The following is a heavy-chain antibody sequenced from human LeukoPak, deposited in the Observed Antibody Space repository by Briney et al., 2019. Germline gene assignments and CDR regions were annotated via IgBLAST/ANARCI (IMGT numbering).Heavy chain of an antibody. CDR2: INYSGST. CDR1: GGSISSNY. V-gene: IGHV4-59*08. J-gene: IGHJ6*02. CDR3: ARYRSGWSGYYYGMDV. Sequence: SETLSLTCTVSGGSISSNYWSWIRQPPGKGLEWIGYINYSGSTNYNPSLKSRVTISVDTSKNQFSLKLSSVTAADTAVYYCARYRSGWSGYYYGMDVWGQGTTVTVSS. D-gene: IGHD6-19*01.